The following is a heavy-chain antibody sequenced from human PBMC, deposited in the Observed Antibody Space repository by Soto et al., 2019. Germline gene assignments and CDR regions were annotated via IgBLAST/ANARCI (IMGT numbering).Heavy chain of an antibody. D-gene: IGHD3-22*01. Sequence: ASVKVSCKVSDYPFPELSIHLVRQAHGKGLEWVGGFDPGDGETIYAQKFQGRVTTTEDTSTDTAFMELSSLKSEDTAVYYCAAYDSGGFYYGFDYWGQGTLVTVSS. CDR3: AAYDSGGFYYGFDY. CDR2: FDPGDGET. CDR1: DYPFPELS. J-gene: IGHJ4*02. V-gene: IGHV1-24*01.